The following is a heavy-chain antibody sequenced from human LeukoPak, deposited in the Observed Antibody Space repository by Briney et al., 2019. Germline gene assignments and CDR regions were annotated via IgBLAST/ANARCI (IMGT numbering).Heavy chain of an antibody. CDR3: ASAKKLGYCSSTSCYPADAFDI. J-gene: IGHJ3*02. CDR1: GFPFSTYG. Sequence: GGSLRLSRAASGFPFSTYGIHWVRQGPGKGLEWVAVIWPDGSNKYYADSVKGRFTISRDNSKNTLYLQMNSLRAEDTALYYCASAKKLGYCSSTSCYPADAFDIWGQGTMVTVSS. D-gene: IGHD2-2*01. V-gene: IGHV3-33*01. CDR2: IWPDGSNK.